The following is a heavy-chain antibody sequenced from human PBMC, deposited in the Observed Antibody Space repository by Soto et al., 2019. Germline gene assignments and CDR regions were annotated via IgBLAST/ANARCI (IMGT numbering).Heavy chain of an antibody. Sequence: LRLSCAASGFTFSNYAMIWVRQAPGKGLECVSAISGSGDATYYSGSVRGRFTISRDNSKNTLHLQLNSLRAEDTAVYYCAAPHYYVDTTGYYSPSHYFEYWGQGTPVTVSS. CDR3: AAPHYYVDTTGYYSPSHYFEY. D-gene: IGHD3-22*01. CDR2: ISGSGDAT. CDR1: GFTFSNYA. J-gene: IGHJ4*02. V-gene: IGHV3-23*01.